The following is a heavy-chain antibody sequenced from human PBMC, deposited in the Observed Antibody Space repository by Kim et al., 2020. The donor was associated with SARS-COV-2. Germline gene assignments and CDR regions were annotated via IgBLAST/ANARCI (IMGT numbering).Heavy chain of an antibody. Sequence: AGTVKGRFTISRDNSKNTLYLQMNSLRAGDTAVYYCARAGRASYYYGMDVWGQGTTLTVSS. J-gene: IGHJ6*02. V-gene: IGHV3-30*01. CDR3: ARAGRASYYYGMDV.